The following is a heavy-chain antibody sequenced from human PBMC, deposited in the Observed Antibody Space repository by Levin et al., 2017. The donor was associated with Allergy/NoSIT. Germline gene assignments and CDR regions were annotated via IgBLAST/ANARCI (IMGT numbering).Heavy chain of an antibody. CDR2: ISTSGST. Sequence: SQTLSLTCSVSGASITSDIYYWSWVRQPAGKGLEWIGRISTSGSTNYSPSLKSRVTISVDTSKNQFSLKLNSVTAADTAVYYCARDRPWCSSTNCFEDLFYFDFWGRGTLVTVSS. CDR1: GASITSDIYY. J-gene: IGHJ4*02. V-gene: IGHV4-61*02. CDR3: ARDRPWCSSTNCFEDLFYFDF. D-gene: IGHD2-2*01.